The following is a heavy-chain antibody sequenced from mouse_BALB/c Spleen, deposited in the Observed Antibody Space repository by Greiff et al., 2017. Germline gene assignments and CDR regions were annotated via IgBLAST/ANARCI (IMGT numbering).Heavy chain of an antibody. D-gene: IGHD2-1*01. Sequence: EVKLMESGPELVKPGASVKMSCKASGYTFTSYVMHWVKQKPGQGLEWIGYINPYNDGTKYNEKFKGKATLTSDKSSSTAYMELSSLTSEDSAVYYCATGTYGNPYAMDYWGQGTSVTVSS. CDR3: ATGTYGNPYAMDY. V-gene: IGHV1-14*01. J-gene: IGHJ4*01. CDR2: INPYNDGT. CDR1: GYTFTSYV.